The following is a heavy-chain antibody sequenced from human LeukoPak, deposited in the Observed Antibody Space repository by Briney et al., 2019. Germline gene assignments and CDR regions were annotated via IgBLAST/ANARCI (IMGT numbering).Heavy chain of an antibody. Sequence: PSETLSLTCTVSGGPISSSSYYWGWIRQPPGKGLEWIGSIYYSGSTYYNPSLKSRVTISVDTSKNQFSLKLSSVTAADTAVYYCARPSIAAAGTFDYWGQGTLVTVSS. CDR2: IYYSGST. J-gene: IGHJ4*02. CDR3: ARPSIAAAGTFDY. V-gene: IGHV4-39*01. D-gene: IGHD6-13*01. CDR1: GGPISSSSYY.